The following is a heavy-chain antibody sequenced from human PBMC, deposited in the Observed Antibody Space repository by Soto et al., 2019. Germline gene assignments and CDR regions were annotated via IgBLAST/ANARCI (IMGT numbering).Heavy chain of an antibody. CDR1: GFTFSSYG. J-gene: IGHJ4*02. CDR2: IWYDGGNK. D-gene: IGHD6-6*01. Sequence: GGSLRLSCAASGFTFSSYGMHWVRQAPGKGLERVAVIWYDGGNKYYADSVKGRFTISRDNSKNTLYLQMNSLRAEDTAVYYCARDSPGEQLALSWGQGTLVTVSS. CDR3: ARDSPGEQLALS. V-gene: IGHV3-33*01.